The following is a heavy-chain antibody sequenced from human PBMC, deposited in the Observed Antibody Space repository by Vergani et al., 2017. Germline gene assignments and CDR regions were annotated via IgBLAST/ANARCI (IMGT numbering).Heavy chain of an antibody. CDR3: AKDLNYDILTGYFSHYGMDV. CDR2: ISGSGGST. V-gene: IGHV3-23*01. J-gene: IGHJ6*02. D-gene: IGHD3-9*01. Sequence: EVQLLESGGGLVQPGGSLRLSCAASGFTFSSYAMSWVRQAPGKGLEWGSAISGSGGSTYYADSVKGRFTISRDNSNNTLYLQMNSLRAEDTAVYYCAKDLNYDILTGYFSHYGMDVWGQGTTVTVSS. CDR1: GFTFSSYA.